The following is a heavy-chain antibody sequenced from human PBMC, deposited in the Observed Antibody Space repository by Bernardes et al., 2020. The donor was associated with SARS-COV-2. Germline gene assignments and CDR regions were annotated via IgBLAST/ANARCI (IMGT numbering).Heavy chain of an antibody. CDR2: INHSGST. Sequence: SETLSLTCAVYGGSFSGYYWSWIRQPPGKGLEWIGEINHSGSTNYNPSLKSRVTTSVDTSKNQFSLKLSSVTAADTAVYYCARGYSYGPYYFDSWGQGTLVTVSS. J-gene: IGHJ4*02. V-gene: IGHV4-34*01. D-gene: IGHD5-18*01. CDR1: GGSFSGYY. CDR3: ARGYSYGPYYFDS.